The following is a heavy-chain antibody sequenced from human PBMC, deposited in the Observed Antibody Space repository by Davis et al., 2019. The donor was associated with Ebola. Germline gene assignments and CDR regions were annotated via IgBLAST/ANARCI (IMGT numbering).Heavy chain of an antibody. J-gene: IGHJ4*02. CDR2: ISSSSSTI. Sequence: GESLKISCAASGFPFTSYSMNWVRQAPGKGLEWVSYISSSSSTIYYADSVKGRFTISRDNAKNSLYLQMNSLRDEDTAVYYCASLPVWGQGTLVTVSS. D-gene: IGHD5/OR15-5a*01. CDR1: GFPFTSYS. CDR3: ASLPV. V-gene: IGHV3-48*02.